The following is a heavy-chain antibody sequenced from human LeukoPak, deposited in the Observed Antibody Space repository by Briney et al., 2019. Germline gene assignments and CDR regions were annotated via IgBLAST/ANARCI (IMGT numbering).Heavy chain of an antibody. V-gene: IGHV3-23*01. Sequence: GGSLRLSCAASGFTFSSYAMGWVRQAPGKGLEWVSAISGSGGSTYYADSVKGRFTISRDNSKNTLYLQMNSLRAEDTAVYYCAKVPAQERYYDFWSGSLHFDYWGQGTLVTVSS. CDR1: GFTFSSYA. CDR2: ISGSGGST. D-gene: IGHD3-3*01. J-gene: IGHJ4*02. CDR3: AKVPAQERYYDFWSGSLHFDY.